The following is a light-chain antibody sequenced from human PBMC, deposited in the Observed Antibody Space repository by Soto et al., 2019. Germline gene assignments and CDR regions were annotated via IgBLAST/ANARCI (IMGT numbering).Light chain of an antibody. Sequence: EIVMTQSPATLSVSPGESVTLSCRASLTMNNNIAWYQHKPGQAPRLLIFGASSRATGVPGRFSGSGFGTEFTLSISSLQSEDFAVYYCQQYNERPPWTFDQGTTVDMK. CDR3: QQYNERPPWT. CDR2: GAS. CDR1: LTMNNN. J-gene: IGKJ1*01. V-gene: IGKV3-15*01.